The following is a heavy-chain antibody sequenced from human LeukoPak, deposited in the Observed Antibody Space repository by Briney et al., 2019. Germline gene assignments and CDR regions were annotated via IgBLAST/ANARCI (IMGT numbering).Heavy chain of an antibody. V-gene: IGHV3-23*01. Sequence: PGGSLRLPCVVSGFTFSSTSMGWVRQAAGRGLEWVSSMTAIEGRTDYADCGRGRFTISRDNSQNTVYLQLNSLRAGDTAIYYCTKDRRGQAAGTSYFDSWGQGTLVTVSS. D-gene: IGHD6-13*01. J-gene: IGHJ4*02. CDR2: MTAIEGRT. CDR1: GFTFSSTS. CDR3: TKDRRGQAAGTSYFDS.